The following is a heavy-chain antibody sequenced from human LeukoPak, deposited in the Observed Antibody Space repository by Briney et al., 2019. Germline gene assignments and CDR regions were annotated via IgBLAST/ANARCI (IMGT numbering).Heavy chain of an antibody. D-gene: IGHD6-19*01. Sequence: GGSLRLSCPASGFTFSFYAMNWVRQAPGKGLEWVSGISGSGDNTSYADSVKGRFTISRDNSKNILYLQMDSLRAEDTAVYFCAKEYSSGWYDWGQGTLVTVSS. CDR1: GFTFSFYA. CDR3: AKEYSSGWYD. J-gene: IGHJ4*02. CDR2: ISGSGDNT. V-gene: IGHV3-23*01.